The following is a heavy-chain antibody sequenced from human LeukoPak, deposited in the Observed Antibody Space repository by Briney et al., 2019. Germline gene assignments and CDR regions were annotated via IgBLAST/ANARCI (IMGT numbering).Heavy chain of an antibody. CDR3: ARGLHDYGDYVNYYGMDV. J-gene: IGHJ6*02. CDR2: INHSGST. V-gene: IGHV4-34*01. CDR1: GGSFSGYY. Sequence: SETLSLTCAVYGGSFSGYYWSWIRQPPGKGLEWIGEINHSGSTNYNPSLKSRVTISVDTSKNHFSLKLRSVTAADTAVYYCARGLHDYGDYVNYYGMDVWGQGTTVTVSS. D-gene: IGHD4-17*01.